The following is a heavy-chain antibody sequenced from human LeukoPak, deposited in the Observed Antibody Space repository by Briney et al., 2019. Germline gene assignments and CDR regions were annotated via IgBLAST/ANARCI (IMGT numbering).Heavy chain of an antibody. CDR1: GYSFTSYW. Sequence: GESLKISCKGSGYSFTSYWIGWVRQMPGKGLEWMGIIYPGDSDTRCSPSFQGQVTISADKSISTTYLQWSSLKASDTAMYYCARRVYYGSGPRYYFDYWGQGTLVTVSS. CDR3: ARRVYYGSGPRYYFDY. D-gene: IGHD3-10*01. J-gene: IGHJ4*02. V-gene: IGHV5-51*01. CDR2: IYPGDSDT.